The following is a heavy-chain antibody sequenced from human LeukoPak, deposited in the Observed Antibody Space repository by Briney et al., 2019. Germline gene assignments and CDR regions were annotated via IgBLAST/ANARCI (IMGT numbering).Heavy chain of an antibody. CDR2: IIPILGIA. CDR1: GGTFNTYA. D-gene: IGHD6-19*01. CDR3: ARDKGNIAVAT. Sequence: SVKVSCKASGGTFNTYAISWVRQAPGQGLEWMGGIIPILGIANYAQKFQGRVTITADKSTSTAYMELSSLRSEDTAVYYCARDKGNIAVATWGQGTLVTVSS. J-gene: IGHJ5*02. V-gene: IGHV1-69*04.